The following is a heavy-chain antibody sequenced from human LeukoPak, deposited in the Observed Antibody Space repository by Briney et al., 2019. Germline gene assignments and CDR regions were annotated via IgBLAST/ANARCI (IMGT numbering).Heavy chain of an antibody. J-gene: IGHJ4*02. D-gene: IGHD4-23*01. CDR2: IWYDGSQK. CDR3: ARLYGANVGYLDY. CDR1: GFTFSSYG. V-gene: IGHV3-33*08. Sequence: PGGSLRLSCAASGFTFSSYGMHWVRQAPGKGLEWVAAIWYDGSQKYYADTVRSRFTVSRDNSKNTLYLQMDSLRAEDTAVYYCARLYGANVGYLDYWGQGTLVTVSS.